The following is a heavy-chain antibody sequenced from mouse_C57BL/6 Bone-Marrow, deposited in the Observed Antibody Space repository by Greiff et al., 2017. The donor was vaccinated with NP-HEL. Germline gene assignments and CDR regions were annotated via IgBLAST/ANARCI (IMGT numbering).Heavy chain of an antibody. CDR3: ARSETYYYGSIYYAMDY. Sequence: QVQLQQSGAELMKPGASVKLSCKATGYTFTGYWIEWVKQRPGHGLEWIGEILPGSGSTNYNEKFKGKATFTADTSSNTAYMQLSSLTTEDSAIYYCARSETYYYGSIYYAMDYWGQGTSVTVSS. CDR2: ILPGSGST. CDR1: GYTFTGYW. J-gene: IGHJ4*01. D-gene: IGHD1-1*01. V-gene: IGHV1-9*01.